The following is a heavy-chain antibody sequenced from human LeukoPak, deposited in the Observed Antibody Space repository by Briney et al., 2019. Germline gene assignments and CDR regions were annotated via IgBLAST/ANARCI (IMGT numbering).Heavy chain of an antibody. D-gene: IGHD6-25*01. J-gene: IGHJ4*02. CDR1: GFSLSTSGVG. CDR2: IYWNDDK. CDR3: ARQVGGGYLYDY. Sequence: SGPTLVKPPQTLTLTCTFSGFSLSTSGVGVGWIRQPPGKALEWLALIYWNDDKRYSPSLKSRLTITKDTSKNQVVLTMTNMDPVDTATYYCARQVGGGYLYDYWGQGTLVTVSS. V-gene: IGHV2-5*01.